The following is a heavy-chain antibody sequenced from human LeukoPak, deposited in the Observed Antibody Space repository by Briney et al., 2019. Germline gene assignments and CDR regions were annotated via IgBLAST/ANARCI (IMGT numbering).Heavy chain of an antibody. CDR1: GFTFSDYN. J-gene: IGHJ3*02. V-gene: IGHV3-11*01. Sequence: NPGGSLRLSCAASGFTFSDYNMGWMRQAPGKGLEWVSYTRNSDNNMFYADSVKGRFTISRDNAKYSVYLQMNSLRAEDTAVYYCARRIAGDGSHAFDIWGQGTMGTVSS. CDR2: TRNSDNNM. D-gene: IGHD6-19*01. CDR3: ARRIAGDGSHAFDI.